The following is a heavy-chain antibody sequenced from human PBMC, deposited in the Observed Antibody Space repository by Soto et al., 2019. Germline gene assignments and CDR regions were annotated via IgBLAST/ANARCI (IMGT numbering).Heavy chain of an antibody. CDR3: ASGSVAGTRYFDC. V-gene: IGHV3-53*01. CDR2: IYSGGTT. CDR1: GFTVSSNY. Sequence: EVQLVESGGGLIQPGGSLRLSCAASGFTVSSNYMSWVRQAPGKGLEWVSVIYSGGTTYHADSVKGRFTISRDNSTNTLYLQMISLRSEDTAVYYCASGSVAGTRYFDCWGQGTLVTVSS. D-gene: IGHD6-19*01. J-gene: IGHJ4*02.